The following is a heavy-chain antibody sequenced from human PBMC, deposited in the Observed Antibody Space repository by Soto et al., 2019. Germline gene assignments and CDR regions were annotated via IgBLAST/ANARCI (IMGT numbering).Heavy chain of an antibody. J-gene: IGHJ6*02. D-gene: IGHD1-1*01. CDR1: GGTFSSHA. CDR3: PSQVAYKGYYTGLDV. Sequence: QVQLVQSGAEVKKPGSSVKVSCKASGGTFSSHAISWVRQAPGQGLEWMGGLIPIFGTANYAQKFQGGVTITADESTNTACMDLSSLRSEDAAVYYCPSQVAYKGYYTGLDVWGEGTTVTVCS. CDR2: LIPIFGTA. V-gene: IGHV1-69*12.